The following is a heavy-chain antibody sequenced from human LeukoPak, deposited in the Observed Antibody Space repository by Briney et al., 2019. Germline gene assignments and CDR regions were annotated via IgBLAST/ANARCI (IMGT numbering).Heavy chain of an antibody. D-gene: IGHD3-10*01. CDR2: INAGNGNT. V-gene: IGHV1-3*01. Sequence: ASVKVSCKASGYTFTSYAMHWVRQAPGQRLEWMGWINAGNGNTKYSQKFQGRVTITRDTSASTAYMELSSLRSEDTAVYYCAADQGSYYYYYGMDVWGQGTTVTVSS. CDR1: GYTFTSYA. J-gene: IGHJ6*02. CDR3: AADQGSYYYYYGMDV.